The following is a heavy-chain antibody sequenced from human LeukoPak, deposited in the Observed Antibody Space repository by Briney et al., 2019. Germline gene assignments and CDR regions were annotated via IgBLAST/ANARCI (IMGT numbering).Heavy chain of an antibody. J-gene: IGHJ4*02. CDR2: ISGSGGST. Sequence: GGSLRLSCAASGFTFSSYAMSWVRQAPGKGLEWVSAISGSGGSTYYADSVKDRFTISRDNSKNTLYLQMNSLRAEDTAVYYCAKEVAFWSGYLPSDSWGQGTLVTVSS. CDR1: GFTFSSYA. CDR3: AKEVAFWSGYLPSDS. V-gene: IGHV3-23*01. D-gene: IGHD3-3*01.